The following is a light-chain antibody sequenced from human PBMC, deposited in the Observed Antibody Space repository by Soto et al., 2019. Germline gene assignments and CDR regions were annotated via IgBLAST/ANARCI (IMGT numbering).Light chain of an antibody. CDR1: QSISSW. CDR3: QQYNSYWT. CDR2: DAS. V-gene: IGKV1-5*01. Sequence: DIQMTQSPSTLSASVVDRVTITCRASQSISSWLAWYQQEPGKAPKLLIYDASSLESGVPSRFSGSGSGTEFTLTISSLQPDDFATYYCQQYNSYWTFGQGTKVDI. J-gene: IGKJ1*01.